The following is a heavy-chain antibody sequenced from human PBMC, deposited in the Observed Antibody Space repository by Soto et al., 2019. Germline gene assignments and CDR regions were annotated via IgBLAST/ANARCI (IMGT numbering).Heavy chain of an antibody. Sequence: ETLSLICAVSGGSISSSNWWSWVRQAPGKGLEWISIIYSAGNTYYADSVKGRFTISRDNSKNTLYLQMNSLGAEDTAVYYCARDFVVGGPTINYYYGMDVWGQGTTVTVSS. CDR1: GGSISSSNW. D-gene: IGHD1-26*01. CDR2: IYSAGNT. J-gene: IGHJ6*02. CDR3: ARDFVVGGPTINYYYGMDV. V-gene: IGHV3-66*01.